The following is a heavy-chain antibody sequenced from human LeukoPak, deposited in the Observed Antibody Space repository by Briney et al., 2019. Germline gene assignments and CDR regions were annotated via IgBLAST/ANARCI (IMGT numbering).Heavy chain of an antibody. CDR3: ARPYYYDSSGSPPDAFDI. CDR1: GYSFTSYW. Sequence: GESLKISCKGSGYSFTSYWIGWVRQMPGKGLEWMGIIYPGDPDTRYSPSFQGQVTISADKSISTAYLQWSSLKASDTAMYYCARPYYYDSSGSPPDAFDIWGQGTMVTVSS. J-gene: IGHJ3*02. CDR2: IYPGDPDT. D-gene: IGHD3-22*01. V-gene: IGHV5-51*01.